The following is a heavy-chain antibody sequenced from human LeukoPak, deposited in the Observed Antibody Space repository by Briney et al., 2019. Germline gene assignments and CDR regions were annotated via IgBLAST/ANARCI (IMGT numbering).Heavy chain of an antibody. D-gene: IGHD6-19*01. Sequence: SGPTLVHPPQTLTLTCTFSGFSLTTSGVGVGWIRQPPGKALEWLTLIYWDDDKRYSPSLKSRVTITKDTSKNHVVLTMTNMDPVDTATYYCSRTRRGQIGWTNDYWGQGTLVTVSS. V-gene: IGHV2-5*02. J-gene: IGHJ4*02. CDR3: SRTRRGQIGWTNDY. CDR1: GFSLTTSGVG. CDR2: IYWDDDK.